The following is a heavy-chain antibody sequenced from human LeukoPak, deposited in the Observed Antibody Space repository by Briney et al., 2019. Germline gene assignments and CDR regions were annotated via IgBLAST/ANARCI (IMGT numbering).Heavy chain of an antibody. Sequence: SETLSLTCAVYGGSFSGYYWSWIRQPPGKGLEWIGEINHSGSTNYNPSLKSRVTISVDTSKNQFSLKLSSVTAADTAVYYCARTILTGCGGLEYFQHWGQGTLVTASS. J-gene: IGHJ1*01. V-gene: IGHV4-34*01. CDR1: GGSFSGYY. D-gene: IGHD3-9*01. CDR2: INHSGST. CDR3: ARTILTGCGGLEYFQH.